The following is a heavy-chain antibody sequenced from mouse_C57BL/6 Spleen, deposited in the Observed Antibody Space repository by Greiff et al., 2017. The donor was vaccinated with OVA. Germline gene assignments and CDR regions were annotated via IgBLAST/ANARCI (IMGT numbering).Heavy chain of an antibody. CDR1: GYTFTDYN. D-gene: IGHD1-1*01. V-gene: IGHV1-18*01. Sequence: VQLQQSGPELVKPGASVKIPCKASGYTFTDYNMDWVKQSHGKSLEWIGDINPNNGGTIYNQKFKGKATLTVDKSSSTAYMELRSLTSEDTAVYYCAREGGVYYYGSSSYYYAMDYWGQGTSVTVSS. CDR2: INPNNGGT. J-gene: IGHJ4*01. CDR3: AREGGVYYYGSSSYYYAMDY.